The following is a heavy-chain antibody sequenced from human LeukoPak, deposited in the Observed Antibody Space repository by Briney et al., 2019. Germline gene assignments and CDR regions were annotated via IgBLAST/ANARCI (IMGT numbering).Heavy chain of an antibody. CDR3: ARHPPSVSDIGSYLDY. CDR1: GDSITNLY. D-gene: IGHD5-12*01. J-gene: IGHJ4*02. CDR2: IRYAESA. V-gene: IGHV4-59*08. Sequence: SETLSLTCTVSGDSITNLYWSWIRQPPGKGLEFIGYIRYAESAYHSPSLKSRVTISLDTSKNQVSLRLTSVTAADTAVYYCARHPPSVSDIGSYLDYWGQGILVTVSS.